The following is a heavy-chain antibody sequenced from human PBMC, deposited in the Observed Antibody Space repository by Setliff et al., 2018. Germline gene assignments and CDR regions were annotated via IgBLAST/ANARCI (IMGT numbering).Heavy chain of an antibody. D-gene: IGHD3-16*01. Sequence: PGGSLRLSCAASGFSVSTFSMHWVRQTPVKGLEWVATISDDGTNEFYADSVKGRFTVFRDSSKNTLYLQINSLRVEDTAVYYCSRQLGDWGQGTPVTVSS. CDR1: GFSVSTFS. J-gene: IGHJ4*02. CDR2: ISDDGTNE. V-gene: IGHV3-30*03. CDR3: SRQLGD.